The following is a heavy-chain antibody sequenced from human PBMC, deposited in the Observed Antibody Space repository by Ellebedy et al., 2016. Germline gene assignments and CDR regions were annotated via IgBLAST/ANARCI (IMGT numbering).Heavy chain of an antibody. CDR2: LSGGGPKT. J-gene: IGHJ2*01. V-gene: IGHV3-23*01. CDR3: AKHETDGDYYFDL. D-gene: IGHD2-21*01. Sequence: GESLKISXAASGFTFKTYAMSWVRQAPGEGLEWVSTLSGGGPKTYYADSVQGRFTISRDNSKSTLYLQMNSLRAEDTAVYYCAKHETDGDYYFDLWGRGTLVTVSS. CDR1: GFTFKTYA.